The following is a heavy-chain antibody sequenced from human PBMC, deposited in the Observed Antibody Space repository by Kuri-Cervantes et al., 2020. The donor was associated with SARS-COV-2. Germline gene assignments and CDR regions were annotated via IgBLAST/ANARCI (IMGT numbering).Heavy chain of an antibody. Sequence: GSLRLSCAVSGYSISSGYYWGWIRQPPGKGLEWIGYIYYSGSTNYNPSLKSRVTISVDTSKNQFSLKLSSVTAADTAVYYCARGGYDFWSDPQDQQYYMDVWGKGTTVTVS. D-gene: IGHD3-3*01. CDR2: IYYSGST. CDR3: ARGGYDFWSDPQDQQYYMDV. V-gene: IGHV4-38-2*01. CDR1: GYSISSGYY. J-gene: IGHJ6*03.